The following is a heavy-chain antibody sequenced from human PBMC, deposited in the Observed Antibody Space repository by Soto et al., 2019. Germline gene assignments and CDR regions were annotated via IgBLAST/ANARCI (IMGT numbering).Heavy chain of an antibody. J-gene: IGHJ6*02. V-gene: IGHV5-51*01. CDR2: IYPGDSDT. D-gene: IGHD3-9*01. CDR1: GYSFTSYW. Sequence: GESLKISCKGSGYSFTSYWSGWVRQMPEKGLEWMGIIYPGDSDTRYSPSFQGQVTISADKSISTAYLQWSSLKASDTAMYYCAREVRLTGNYYYGMDVWGQGTTVTVSS. CDR3: AREVRLTGNYYYGMDV.